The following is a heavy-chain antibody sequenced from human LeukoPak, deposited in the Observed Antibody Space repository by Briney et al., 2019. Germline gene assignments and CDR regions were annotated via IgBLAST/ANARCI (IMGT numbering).Heavy chain of an antibody. D-gene: IGHD1-26*01. CDR3: ARVTVGALDY. V-gene: IGHV4-34*01. J-gene: IGHJ4*02. Sequence: PSETLSLTCAVYGGSFSGHFWSWIRQPPGKGLEWIGEINHSGFTNYNPSLKSRVTISVDTSKNQFSLNLRSVTAADTAVYYCARVTVGALDYWGQGTLVTVSP. CDR1: GGSFSGHF. CDR2: INHSGFT.